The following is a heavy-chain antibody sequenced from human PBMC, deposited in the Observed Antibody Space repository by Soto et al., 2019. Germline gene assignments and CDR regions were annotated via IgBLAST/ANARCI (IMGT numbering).Heavy chain of an antibody. J-gene: IGHJ4*02. Sequence: VESLRISCQVTGYRFSSSWIGWVRQKPGKGLEWLGNVYPSDSDVRHSPAFEGQVTISADNSINTAYLQLLNLKASDTAIYYRTKGATSPFDSSGQGTRVTVSS. D-gene: IGHD3-16*01. CDR3: TKGATSPFDS. CDR1: GYRFSSSW. CDR2: VYPSDSDV. V-gene: IGHV5-51*01.